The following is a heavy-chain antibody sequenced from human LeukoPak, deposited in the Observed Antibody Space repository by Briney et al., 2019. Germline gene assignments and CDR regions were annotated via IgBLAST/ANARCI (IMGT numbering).Heavy chain of an antibody. D-gene: IGHD6-19*01. J-gene: IGHJ4*02. CDR2: IASSGATK. V-gene: IGHV3-48*03. CDR1: GFPFSCYE. Sequence: PAGSLRLSCAVSGFPFSCYERNWVRQPPGKGLEWVANIASSGATKYYSYFMRRGFFISEENAKRSLLMQMYMLTVEETAVYYCALLAVASDFAYSGQGALVTVSS. CDR3: ALLAVASDFAY.